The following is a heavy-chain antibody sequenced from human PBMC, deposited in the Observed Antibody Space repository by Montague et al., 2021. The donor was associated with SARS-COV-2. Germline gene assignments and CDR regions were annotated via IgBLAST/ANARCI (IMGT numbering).Heavy chain of an antibody. V-gene: IGHV4-4*07. CDR3: ARVAYYFGPGRKNRGVFDA. D-gene: IGHD2/OR15-2a*01. CDR1: VASITPYGDSIGGYF. Sequence: SETLSLTCSVSVASITPYGDSIGGYFCSWIRQPAGKGLEWIGRIYANGNFDYNPSLNSRVSMSMDTSKQEFSMRLISVTAADTAVYYCARVAYYFGPGRKNRGVFDAWGQGILVTVSS. J-gene: IGHJ5*02. CDR2: IYANGNF.